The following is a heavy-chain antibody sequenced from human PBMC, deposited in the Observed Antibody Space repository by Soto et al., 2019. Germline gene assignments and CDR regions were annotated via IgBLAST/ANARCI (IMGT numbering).Heavy chain of an antibody. CDR2: ISWNSGSI. Sequence: PGGSLRLSCAASGFTFEDYAIHWVRQAPGKGLEWVSGISWNSGSIGYADSVKGRFTISRDNAKNSLYLQMNSLRAEDTALYYCAKDMSYGSGSYYNVNYYYGMDVWGQGTTVTVSS. V-gene: IGHV3-9*01. CDR3: AKDMSYGSGSYYNVNYYYGMDV. J-gene: IGHJ6*02. CDR1: GFTFEDYA. D-gene: IGHD3-10*01.